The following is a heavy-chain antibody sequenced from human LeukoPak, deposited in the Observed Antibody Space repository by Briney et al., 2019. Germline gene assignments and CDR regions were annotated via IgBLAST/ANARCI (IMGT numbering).Heavy chain of an antibody. CDR3: ARGRDYCSSTSCYSIFDY. Sequence: GGSLRLSCAASGFTFSSYSMNWVRQAPGKGLEWVSYISSSSSTIYYADSVKGRFTISRDNAKNSLYLQMNSLRAEDTAVYYCARGRDYCSSTSCYSIFDYWGQGTLVTVSS. CDR2: ISSSSSTI. J-gene: IGHJ4*02. D-gene: IGHD2-2*01. CDR1: GFTFSSYS. V-gene: IGHV3-48*01.